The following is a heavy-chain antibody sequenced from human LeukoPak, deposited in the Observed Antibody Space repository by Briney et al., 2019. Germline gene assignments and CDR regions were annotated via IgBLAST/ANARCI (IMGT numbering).Heavy chain of an antibody. CDR1: GYSFTTHW. CDR2: IFPGDSET. D-gene: IGHD1/OR15-1a*01. Sequence: KYGESLKISCKGSGYSFTTHWIGWVRQLPGKGLEWMGLIFPGDSETILSPSLQGQVTISADKSINTAYLRWSSLKASDTAMYYCATSESQTRFDYWGQGTLVTVSS. V-gene: IGHV5-51*01. J-gene: IGHJ4*02. CDR3: ATSESQTRFDY.